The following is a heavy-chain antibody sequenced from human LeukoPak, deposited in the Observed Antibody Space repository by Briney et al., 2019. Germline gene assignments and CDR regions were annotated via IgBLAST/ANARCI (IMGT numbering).Heavy chain of an antibody. J-gene: IGHJ1*01. Sequence: GASVKVSCKASGGTFSSYAISWVRQAPGQGLEWMGIINPSGGSTSYAQKFQGRVTMTRDTSTSTVYMELSSLRSEDTAVYYCARDKGYCTNGVCYSLLGYFQHWGQGTLVTVSS. V-gene: IGHV1-46*01. CDR1: GGTFSSYA. D-gene: IGHD2-8*01. CDR2: INPSGGST. CDR3: ARDKGYCTNGVCYSLLGYFQH.